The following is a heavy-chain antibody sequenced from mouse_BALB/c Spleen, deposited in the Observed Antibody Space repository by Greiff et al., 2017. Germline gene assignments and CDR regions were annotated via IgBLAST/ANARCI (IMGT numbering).Heavy chain of an antibody. D-gene: IGHD1-1*01. J-gene: IGHJ1*01. Sequence: QVQLKQSGPGLVAPSQSLSITCTVSGFSLTGYGVNWVRQPPGKGLEWLGMIWGDGSTDYNSALKSRLSISKDNSKSQVFLKMNSLQTDDTARYYCARDIYYYGSSYVWYFDVWGAGTTVTVSS. CDR3: ARDIYYYGSSYVWYFDV. CDR1: GFSLTGYG. CDR2: IWGDGST. V-gene: IGHV2-6-7*01.